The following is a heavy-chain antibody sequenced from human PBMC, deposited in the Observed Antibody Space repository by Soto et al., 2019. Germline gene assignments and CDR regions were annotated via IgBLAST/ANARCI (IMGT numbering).Heavy chain of an antibody. J-gene: IGHJ1*01. V-gene: IGHV3-53*01. CDR3: ARDLGRDSDQH. D-gene: IGHD2-21*02. Sequence: EVQLVESGGGLIQPGGSLRVSCAASGFTVSTYYMSWVRQAPGKGLEWVSVIYTTGSTSYADSVKGRFTISRDNPKNTVYRQMNSLRPEDTAMYYCARDLGRDSDQHWGQGTLVTVSS. CDR1: GFTVSTYY. CDR2: IYTTGST.